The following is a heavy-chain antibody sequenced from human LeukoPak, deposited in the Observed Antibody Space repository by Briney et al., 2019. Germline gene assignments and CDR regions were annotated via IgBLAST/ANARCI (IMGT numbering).Heavy chain of an antibody. D-gene: IGHD4-17*01. V-gene: IGHV1-69*13. CDR1: GGTFSSYA. Sequence: SVKVSCKASGGTFSSYAISWVRQAPGQGLEWMGGIIPIFGTANYAQKFQGRVTITADESTSTAYMELSSLRSDDTAVYYCARDRADYGDLKGYYYYYYGMDVWGQGTTVTVSS. CDR3: ARDRADYGDLKGYYYYYYGMDV. J-gene: IGHJ6*02. CDR2: IIPIFGTA.